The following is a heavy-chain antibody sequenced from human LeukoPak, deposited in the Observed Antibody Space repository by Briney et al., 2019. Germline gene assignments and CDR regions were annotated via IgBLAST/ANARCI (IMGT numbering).Heavy chain of an antibody. CDR2: IYYSGST. Sequence: SETLSLTCTVSGGSISSGDYYWSWIRQPPGKGLEWIGYIYYSGSTYYNPSLKSRVTISVDTSKNQFSLKLSSVTASDTAVYYCARRSGRTPNYFDPWGQGTLVTVSS. CDR3: ARRSGRTPNYFDP. CDR1: GGSISSGDYY. D-gene: IGHD6-25*01. V-gene: IGHV4-30-4*01. J-gene: IGHJ5*02.